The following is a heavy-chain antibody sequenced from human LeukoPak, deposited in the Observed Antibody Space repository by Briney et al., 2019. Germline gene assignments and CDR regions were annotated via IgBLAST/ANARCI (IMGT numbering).Heavy chain of an antibody. CDR2: IYYSGST. V-gene: IGHV4-59*12. CDR3: ARVVGIVGATVLSYYMDV. J-gene: IGHJ6*03. D-gene: IGHD1-26*01. CDR1: GGSISSYY. Sequence: SETLSLTCTVSGGSISSYYWSWIRQPPGKGLEWIGYIYYSGSTYYNPSLKSRVTISVDTSKNQFSLKLSSVTAADTAVYYCARVVGIVGATVLSYYMDVWGKGTTVTVSS.